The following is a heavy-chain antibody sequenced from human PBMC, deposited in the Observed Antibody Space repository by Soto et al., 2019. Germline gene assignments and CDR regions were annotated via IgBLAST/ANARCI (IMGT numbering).Heavy chain of an antibody. D-gene: IGHD2-2*02. CDR1: GYTFTCYY. V-gene: IGHV1-2*04. J-gene: IGHJ6*02. Sequence: SSVKVSCKGSGYTFTCYYMHWVRQAPGQGLEWMGWINPNSGGTNYAQKFQGWVTMTRDTSISTAYMELSRLRSDDTAVYYCARDLTDCSSTSCYNYYYYGMDVWGQGTTVTVSS. CDR2: INPNSGGT. CDR3: ARDLTDCSSTSCYNYYYYGMDV.